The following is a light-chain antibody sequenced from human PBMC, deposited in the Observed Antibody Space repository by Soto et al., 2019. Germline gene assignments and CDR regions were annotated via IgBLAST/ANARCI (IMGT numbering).Light chain of an antibody. CDR1: SSDIGGYNY. V-gene: IGLV2-14*03. Sequence: QSALTQPASVSGSPGQSITISCTGTSSDIGGYNYVSWYQQNSGKAPKLILYDVSYRPSGVSSRFSGSKSANTASLTVSGLQAEDEADHYCSSYSTSGTLVVFGGGTQMTVL. J-gene: IGLJ3*02. CDR2: DVS. CDR3: SSYSTSGTLVV.